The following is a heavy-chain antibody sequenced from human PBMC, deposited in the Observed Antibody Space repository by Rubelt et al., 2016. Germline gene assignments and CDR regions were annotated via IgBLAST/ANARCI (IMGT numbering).Heavy chain of an antibody. J-gene: IGHJ4*02. CDR1: GGTFSSYA. CDR2: INPNSGGT. Sequence: QVQLVQSGAEVKKPGSSVKVSCKASGGTFSSYAISWVRQAPGQGLEWMGGINPNSGGTNYAQNVQGRVTMTRDTSISTAYMELSRLRSDDTAVYYCASSSGSYYSLDYWGQGTLVTVSS. V-gene: IGHV1-2*02. D-gene: IGHD1-26*01. CDR3: ASSSGSYYSLDY.